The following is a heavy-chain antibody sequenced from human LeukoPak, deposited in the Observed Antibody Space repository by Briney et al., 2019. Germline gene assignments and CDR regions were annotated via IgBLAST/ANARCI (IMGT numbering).Heavy chain of an antibody. CDR3: ARSAFLMGGSGLKPPDY. V-gene: IGHV1-2*02. CDR1: GYTFTGYY. CDR2: INPNSGGT. J-gene: IGHJ4*02. D-gene: IGHD3-22*01. Sequence: GASVKVSCKASGYTFTGYYMHWVRQAPGQGLEWMGWINPNSGGTNYAQKFQGRVTMTRDTSISTAYMELSRLRSDDTAAYYCARSAFLMGGSGLKPPDYWGQGTLVTVSS.